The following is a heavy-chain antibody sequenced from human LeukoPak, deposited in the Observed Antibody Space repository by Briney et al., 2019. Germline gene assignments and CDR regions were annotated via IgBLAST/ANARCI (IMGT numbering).Heavy chain of an antibody. Sequence: GASVKVSCKASGYTFTSYGITWVRQAPGQGLEWMGWVSAYADNTNYVQRIQGRVTMNTDTSTSTAYMELRSLRSDDTAVYYCARDCIGCHGFDYWGQGTLVTVSS. J-gene: IGHJ4*02. CDR2: VSAYADNT. CDR1: GYTFTSYG. V-gene: IGHV1-18*01. CDR3: ARDCIGCHGFDY. D-gene: IGHD2-15*01.